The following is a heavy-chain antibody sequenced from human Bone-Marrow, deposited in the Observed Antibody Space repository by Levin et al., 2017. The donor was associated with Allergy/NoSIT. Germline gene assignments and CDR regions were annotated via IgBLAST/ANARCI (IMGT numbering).Heavy chain of an antibody. CDR2: ISSSGSTI. V-gene: IGHV3-11*01. Sequence: PGGSLRLSCAASGFTFSDYYMSWIRQAPGKGLEWVSYISSSGSTIYYADSVKGRFTISRDNAKNSLYLQMNSLRAEDTAVYYCARSGVAAAGNYYYYGMDVWGQGTTVTVSS. D-gene: IGHD6-13*01. J-gene: IGHJ6*02. CDR1: GFTFSDYY. CDR3: ARSGVAAAGNYYYYGMDV.